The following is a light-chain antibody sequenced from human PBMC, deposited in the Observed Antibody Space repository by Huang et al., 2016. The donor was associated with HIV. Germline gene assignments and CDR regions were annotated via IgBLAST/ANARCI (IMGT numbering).Light chain of an antibody. CDR1: QSISNY. V-gene: IGKV1-39*01. J-gene: IGKJ3*01. Sequence: DIQMTQSPSSLSASVGDRVTITCRARQSISNYLNCYQQKPGKATKLLIYAASSLQSGVPSRFSGSGSGTDFTLTISSLQPEDSAAYYCQQSYSPRTFGPGTKVDIK. CDR2: AAS. CDR3: QQSYSPRT.